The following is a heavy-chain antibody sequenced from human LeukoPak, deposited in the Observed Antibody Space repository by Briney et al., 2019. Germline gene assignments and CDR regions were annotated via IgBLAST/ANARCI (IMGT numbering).Heavy chain of an antibody. Sequence: PSETLSLTFSVSGGSISTYYWNWIRQPPGKGLEWIGYKTYSGITNYNPSLKSRITISIDTSKNQFSLKLSSVTAADTAVYYCARSGDSHVYYFDYWGQGTPVTVSS. CDR1: GGSISTYY. J-gene: IGHJ4*02. CDR2: KTYSGIT. D-gene: IGHD1-26*01. V-gene: IGHV4-59*08. CDR3: ARSGDSHVYYFDY.